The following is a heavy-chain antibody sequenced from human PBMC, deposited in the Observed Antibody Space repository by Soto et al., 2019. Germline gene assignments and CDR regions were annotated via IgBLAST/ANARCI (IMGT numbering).Heavy chain of an antibody. V-gene: IGHV5-51*01. CDR3: ARQLSHICDS. J-gene: IGHJ4*02. D-gene: IGHD3-3*02. CDR2: IKPGTSDI. Sequence: GESLKISCKGVGYKFGSAWIGWVRQMPGKGLEWMGIIKPGTSDIRYSPSCRGHVTISADEAVSTAYLQWSSLKASDTAMYYCARQLSHICDSWGQGTLVTVS. CDR1: GYKFGSAW.